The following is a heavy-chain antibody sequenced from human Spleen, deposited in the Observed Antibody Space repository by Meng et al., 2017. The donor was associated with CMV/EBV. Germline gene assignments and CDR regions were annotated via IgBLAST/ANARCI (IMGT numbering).Heavy chain of an antibody. Sequence: GESLKISCAASGFTFSSYAMSWVRQAPGKGLEWVSVIYSGGSSTYYADSVKGRFTISRDNSKNTLYLQMNSLRAEDTAVYYCAKDKGCGTSTNCYRGGTDYWGQGTLVTVSS. V-gene: IGHV3-23*03. D-gene: IGHD2-2*02. CDR3: AKDKGCGTSTNCYRGGTDY. CDR1: GFTFSSYA. CDR2: IYSGGSST. J-gene: IGHJ4*02.